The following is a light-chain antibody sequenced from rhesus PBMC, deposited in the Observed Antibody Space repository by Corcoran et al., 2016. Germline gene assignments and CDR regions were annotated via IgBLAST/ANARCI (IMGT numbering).Light chain of an antibody. V-gene: IGKV1-22*01. CDR3: LQYNSSPQT. Sequence: DIQMTQSPSSLSASVGDTVTITCRASQSITNWLAWYQQKQWRAPKPLIYQASSLQIWVPSRFSGSGAVTYFTLTISSLQPEDFATYYCLQYNSSPQTFGQGTKVEI. CDR2: QAS. J-gene: IGKJ1*01. CDR1: QSITNW.